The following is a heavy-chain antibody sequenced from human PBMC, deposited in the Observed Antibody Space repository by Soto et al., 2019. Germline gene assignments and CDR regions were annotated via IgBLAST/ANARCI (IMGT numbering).Heavy chain of an antibody. V-gene: IGHV1-69*06. CDR3: ARGGFVAGLYNAMDA. Sequence: QVQLVQSGAEVQKPGSSVKVSCKASGGTLSTNAISWVRQAPGQGLEWMGAIIPMFGSPKYAQKFQGRVTITPDNPTSTIYMEMISLTSADTAVYYCARGGFVAGLYNAMDAWGQGTAVAVAS. D-gene: IGHD2-21*01. CDR2: IIPMFGSP. J-gene: IGHJ6*02. CDR1: GGTLSTNA.